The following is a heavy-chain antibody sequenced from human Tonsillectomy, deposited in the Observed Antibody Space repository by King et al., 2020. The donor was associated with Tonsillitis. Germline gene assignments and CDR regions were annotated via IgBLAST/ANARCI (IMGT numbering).Heavy chain of an antibody. CDR1: GFTLSSYG. CDR2: ISYDGSNT. D-gene: IGHD2-21*02. Sequence: VQLVESGGGVVQSGKSLRLSCVASGFTLSSYGMHWVRQAPGKGLEWVAVISYDGSNTYYADSVKGRFTISRDNSKNTLYLQMNSLRAEDTAVYYCAKDRYALVVTAPYYFDYWGQGTLVTVSS. J-gene: IGHJ4*02. V-gene: IGHV3-30*18. CDR3: AKDRYALVVTAPYYFDY.